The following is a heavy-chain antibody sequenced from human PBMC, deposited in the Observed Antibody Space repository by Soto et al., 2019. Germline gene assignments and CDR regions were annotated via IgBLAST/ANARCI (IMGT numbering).Heavy chain of an antibody. CDR1: GALLTNNA. CDR3: AASSSVAAAGYFKF. J-gene: IGHJ4*02. Sequence: QLQLWQSGPEVKDPGPSVRVSCKPPGALLTNNAFNWVRQPPGQELEWMGRISPLFSTTNYAQKFQGRVTIGADELTTIVYLEVSNLESEDTAMYYCAASSSVAAAGYFKFWGQGTLVTVSP. V-gene: IGHV1-69*01. D-gene: IGHD6-13*01. CDR2: ISPLFSTT.